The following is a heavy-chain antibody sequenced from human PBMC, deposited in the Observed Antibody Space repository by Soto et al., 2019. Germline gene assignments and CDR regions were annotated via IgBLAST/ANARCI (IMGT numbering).Heavy chain of an antibody. Sequence: GESLKISCKGSGYSFTSYWIGWVRQMPGKGLEWMGIIYPGDSDTRYSPSFQGQVTISADKSISTAYLQWSSLKASDTAMYYCARRHYDTLTGYYTPFDYWGQGTLVTV. CDR1: GYSFTSYW. J-gene: IGHJ4*02. CDR3: ARRHYDTLTGYYTPFDY. CDR2: IYPGDSDT. D-gene: IGHD3-9*01. V-gene: IGHV5-51*01.